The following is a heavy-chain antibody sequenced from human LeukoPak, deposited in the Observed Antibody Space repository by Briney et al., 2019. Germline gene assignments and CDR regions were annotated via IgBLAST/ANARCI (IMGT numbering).Heavy chain of an antibody. CDR1: GYTFTGYY. J-gene: IGHJ6*02. CDR3: ARHSGYYYYYYGMDV. CDR2: INPNSGNT. D-gene: IGHD5-12*01. Sequence: GASVKVSCKASGYTFTGYYMHWVRQAPGQGLEWMGWINPNSGNTGYAQKFQGRVTMTRNTSISTAYMELSSLRSEDTAVYYCARHSGYYYYYYGMDVWGQGTTVTVSS. V-gene: IGHV1-8*02.